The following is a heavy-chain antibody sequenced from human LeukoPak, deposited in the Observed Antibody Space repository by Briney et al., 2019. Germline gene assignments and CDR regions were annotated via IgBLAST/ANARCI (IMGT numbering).Heavy chain of an antibody. CDR1: GFTFSDYY. V-gene: IGHV3-11*05. D-gene: IGHD6-19*01. J-gene: IGHJ4*02. CDR3: ARDQAVAGHDY. Sequence: GGSLRLSCAASGFTFSDYYMSWVRQAPGKGLEWVSYISSSSSYTNYADSVKGRFTISRDNAKNSLYLQMNSLRAEDTAMYYCARDQAVAGHDYWGQGTLVTASS. CDR2: ISSSSSYT.